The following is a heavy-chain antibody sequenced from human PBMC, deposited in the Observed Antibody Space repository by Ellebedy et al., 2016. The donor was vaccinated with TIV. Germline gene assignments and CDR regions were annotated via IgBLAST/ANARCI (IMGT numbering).Heavy chain of an antibody. Sequence: GGSLRLXXAASGFTFSNAWMSWVRQAPGKGLEWVGRIKSKTDGGTTDYAAPVKGRFTISRDDSKNTLYLQMNSLKTEDTAVYYCTTHSSGWDQYYFDYWGQGTLVTVSS. D-gene: IGHD6-19*01. V-gene: IGHV3-15*01. CDR3: TTHSSGWDQYYFDY. CDR2: IKSKTDGGTT. CDR1: GFTFSNAW. J-gene: IGHJ4*02.